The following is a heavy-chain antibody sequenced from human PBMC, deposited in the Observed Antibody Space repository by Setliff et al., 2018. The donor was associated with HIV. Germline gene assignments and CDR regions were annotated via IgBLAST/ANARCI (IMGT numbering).Heavy chain of an antibody. CDR3: AREGDYDYVWGSYRI. CDR2: IYSSGRT. V-gene: IGHV4-4*07. CDR1: GGSISSYY. J-gene: IGHJ4*02. Sequence: TLSLTCTVSGGSISSYYWNWIRQPAGKGLEWIGRIYSSGRTNYNPSLKSRVTMSVDTSKNQFSLKLSSVTAADTAVYYCAREGDYDYVWGSYRIWGQGTLVTVSS. D-gene: IGHD3-16*02.